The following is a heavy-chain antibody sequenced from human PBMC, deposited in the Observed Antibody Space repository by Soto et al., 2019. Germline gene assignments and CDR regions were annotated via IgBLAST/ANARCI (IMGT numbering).Heavy chain of an antibody. CDR3: ARVSVFDYDSVYAFDI. Sequence: SETLSLTCTVSGGSVSSGSYYWSWIRQPPGKGLEWIGYIYYSGSTNYNPSLKSRVTISVDTSKNQFSLKLSSVTAADTAVYYCARVSVFDYDSVYAFDIWGQGTMVTVSS. J-gene: IGHJ3*02. CDR1: GGSVSSGSYY. V-gene: IGHV4-61*01. CDR2: IYYSGST. D-gene: IGHD3-22*01.